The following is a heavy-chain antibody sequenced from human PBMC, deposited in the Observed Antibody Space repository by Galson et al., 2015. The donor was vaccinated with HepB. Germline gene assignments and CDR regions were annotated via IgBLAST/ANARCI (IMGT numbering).Heavy chain of an antibody. CDR2: MSGSGGST. D-gene: IGHD2/OR15-2a*01. CDR1: RFTFSSYA. J-gene: IGHJ4*02. Sequence: SLRLSCAASRFTFSSYAMSWVRQAPGKGLEWVSAMSGSGGSTYYADSVKVRFTISRDNSRNTLYLQMNSLRAEDTAVYYCAKDRESLGYYADYWGQRTLLTVSS. V-gene: IGHV3-23*01. CDR3: AKDRESLGYYADY.